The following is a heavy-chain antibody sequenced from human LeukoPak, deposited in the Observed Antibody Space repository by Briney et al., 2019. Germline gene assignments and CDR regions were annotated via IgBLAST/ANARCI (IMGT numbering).Heavy chain of an antibody. D-gene: IGHD1-26*01. V-gene: IGHV3-48*03. CDR3: ARGGSYWYYYYYMDV. CDR2: ISSSGSTI. CDR1: GFTFSSYE. Sequence: PGGSLRLSCAASGFTFSSYEMNWVRQAPGKGLEWVSYISSSGSTIYYADSVKGRFTISRDNAKNSLYLQMNSLRAEDTAVYYCARGGSYWYYYYYMDVWGKGTTVTVSS. J-gene: IGHJ6*03.